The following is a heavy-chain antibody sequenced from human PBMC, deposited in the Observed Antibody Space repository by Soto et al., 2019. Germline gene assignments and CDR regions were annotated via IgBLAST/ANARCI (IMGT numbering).Heavy chain of an antibody. CDR2: VDPNTGDT. D-gene: IGHD1-26*01. CDR1: GYTFTDYH. V-gene: IGHV1-2*02. Sequence: QVQLVQSGAEVKKPGASVKVSCKASGYTFTDYHIHWMRQAPGQGLEWMGWVDPNTGDTNYAQKFQGRVTMTRDTSVNEAHMELSSLTSDDTAVFYCARDPRGWRRGNSCFPNYYYAMDVWGQGTTVIVS. CDR3: ARDPRGWRRGNSCFPNYYYAMDV. J-gene: IGHJ6*02.